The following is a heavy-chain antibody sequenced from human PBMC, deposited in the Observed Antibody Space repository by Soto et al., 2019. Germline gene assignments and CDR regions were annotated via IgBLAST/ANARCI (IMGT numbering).Heavy chain of an antibody. V-gene: IGHV3-48*01. CDR3: ARAGTYYDYIWGAFDI. J-gene: IGHJ3*02. D-gene: IGHD3-16*01. Sequence: PGGSLRLSCAASGFTFSSYSMNWVRQAPGKGLEWVSYISSSSSTIYYADSVKGRFTISRDNAKNSLYLQMNSLRAEDTAVYYCARAGTYYDYIWGAFDIWGQGTMVTVSS. CDR2: ISSSSSTI. CDR1: GFTFSSYS.